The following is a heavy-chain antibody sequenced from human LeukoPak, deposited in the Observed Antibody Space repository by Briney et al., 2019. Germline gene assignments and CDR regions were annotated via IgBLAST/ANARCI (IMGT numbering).Heavy chain of an antibody. CDR1: GDSVSSNSAA. CDR2: TYFRSKWYN. J-gene: IGHJ4*02. Sequence: SQTLSLTCAISGDSVSSNSAAWNWFRQSPSRGLEWLGRTYFRSKWYNDYAVSVKSRITINPDTSKNQFSLQLNSVTPEDTAVYYCARDSTMVRGVYGYWGQGTLVTVSS. D-gene: IGHD3-10*01. CDR3: ARDSTMVRGVYGY. V-gene: IGHV6-1*01.